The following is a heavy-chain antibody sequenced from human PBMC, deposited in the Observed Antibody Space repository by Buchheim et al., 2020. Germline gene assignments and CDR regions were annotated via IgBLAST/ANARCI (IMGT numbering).Heavy chain of an antibody. CDR1: GGTFSSYA. CDR3: ARVAAVAGTFLPDYYYYGMDV. V-gene: IGHV1-69*12. J-gene: IGHJ6*02. Sequence: QVQLVQSGAEVKKPGSSVKVSCKASGGTFSSYAISWVRQAPGQGLEWMGGIIPIFGTANYAQKFQGRVTITADESTSTAYMELSSLRSEDTAVYYCARVAAVAGTFLPDYYYYGMDVWGQGTT. D-gene: IGHD6-19*01. CDR2: IIPIFGTA.